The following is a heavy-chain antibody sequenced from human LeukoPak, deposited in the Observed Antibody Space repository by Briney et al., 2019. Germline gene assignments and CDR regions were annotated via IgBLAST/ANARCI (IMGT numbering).Heavy chain of an antibody. V-gene: IGHV3-48*04. Sequence: PWGSLRLSCAVSGFTFSVYGMNWVRQAPGKGLEWLSRISSGGTTIYYTDSVKGRFTVSRDNVENSLFLQMNSLRVDDTAVYYCVRDFEVPAAAPDYYYFYYMDVWGTGTTVTVSS. CDR2: ISSGGTTI. CDR3: VRDFEVPAAAPDYYYFYYMDV. D-gene: IGHD2-2*01. CDR1: GFTFSVYG. J-gene: IGHJ6*03.